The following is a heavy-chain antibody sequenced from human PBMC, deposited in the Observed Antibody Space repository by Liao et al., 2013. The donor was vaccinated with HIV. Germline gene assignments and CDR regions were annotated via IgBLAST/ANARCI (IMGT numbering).Heavy chain of an antibody. V-gene: IGHV4-61*02. Sequence: QVQLQESGPGLVKPSQTLSLTCTVSGGSISSGSYYWSWIRQPAGKGLEWIGRIYASGSTNYNPSLKSRVTMSVDTSKNQFSLKLSSVTAADTAVYFCARGIGYSSGYGWFDPGAREPWSPSPQ. CDR3: ARGIGYSSGYGWFDP. J-gene: IGHJ5*02. CDR1: GGSISSGSYY. D-gene: IGHD5-18*01. CDR2: IYASGST.